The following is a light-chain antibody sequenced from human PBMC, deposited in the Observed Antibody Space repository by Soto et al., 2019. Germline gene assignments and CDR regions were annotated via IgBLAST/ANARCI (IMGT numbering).Light chain of an antibody. CDR3: QQYTNWPPWT. J-gene: IGKJ1*01. CDR2: GAS. Sequence: EIVMTQSPATLSVSPGERATLSCRASQSLSTNLAWYQQKPGQSPRLLIYGASTSATGVPARFSGSGSGTEFTLTISSLQSEDFAVYYCQQYTNWPPWTFGQGTKVVIK. V-gene: IGKV3-15*01. CDR1: QSLSTN.